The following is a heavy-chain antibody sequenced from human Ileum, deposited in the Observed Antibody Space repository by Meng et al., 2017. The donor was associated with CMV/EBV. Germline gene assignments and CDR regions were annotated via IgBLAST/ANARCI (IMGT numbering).Heavy chain of an antibody. CDR1: GFTFLSSA. Sequence: SLSCPASGFTFLSSAMSWVRQTPGRGLEWVSSIGASGVPTFYADSVKGRFTISRDNSKSTLYLQMNSLRAEDTAVYFCARGDYSFDYWGQGTLVTVSS. CDR2: IGASGVPT. D-gene: IGHD4-11*01. V-gene: IGHV3-23*01. J-gene: IGHJ4*02. CDR3: ARGDYSFDY.